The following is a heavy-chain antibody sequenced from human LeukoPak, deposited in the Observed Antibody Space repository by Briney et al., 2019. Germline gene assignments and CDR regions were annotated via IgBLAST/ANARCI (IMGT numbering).Heavy chain of an antibody. D-gene: IGHD6-19*01. V-gene: IGHV6-1*01. J-gene: IGHJ4*02. Sequence: SQTLSLTCAISGDSVSSNSAAWNWIRQPPSRGLEWLGRTYYRSKWYNDYAVSVKSRITINPDTSKNQFSLQLNSVTPEDTAVYYCARGVGRYSSGWDIYYFDYWGQGTLVTVSS. CDR1: GDSVSSNSAA. CDR3: ARGVGRYSSGWDIYYFDY. CDR2: TYYRSKWYN.